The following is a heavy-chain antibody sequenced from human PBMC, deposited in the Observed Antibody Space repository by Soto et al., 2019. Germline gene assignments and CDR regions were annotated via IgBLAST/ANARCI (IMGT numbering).Heavy chain of an antibody. Sequence: PSETLSLTCTVSGGSISSYYGSWIRQSPGKGLEWIGYMYYSGTTNYNPSLKSRVTISVDTSKNQFSLNLSSVTAADTAVYYCASFEVIGIYLDSWGQGTMVTVSS. J-gene: IGHJ4*02. V-gene: IGHV4-59*01. CDR3: ASFEVIGIYLDS. D-gene: IGHD1-1*01. CDR1: GGSISSYY. CDR2: MYYSGTT.